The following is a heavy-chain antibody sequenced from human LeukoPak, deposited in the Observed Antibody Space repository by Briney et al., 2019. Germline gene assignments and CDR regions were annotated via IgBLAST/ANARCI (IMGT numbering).Heavy chain of an antibody. J-gene: IGHJ4*02. CDR2: IIPIFGTA. Sequence: SVKVSCKASGGTFSSYAISWVRQAPGQGLEWMGGIIPIFGTANYAQKFQGRVTITTDVSTSTAYMELSSLRSEDTAVYYCARGYCSSTSCYTPYYFDYWGQGTLVTVSS. CDR1: GGTFSSYA. CDR3: ARGYCSSTSCYTPYYFDY. D-gene: IGHD2-2*02. V-gene: IGHV1-69*05.